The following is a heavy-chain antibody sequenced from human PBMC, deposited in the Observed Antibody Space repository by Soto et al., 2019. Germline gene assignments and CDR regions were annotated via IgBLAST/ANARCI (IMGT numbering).Heavy chain of an antibody. CDR2: INTANGKT. Sequence: ASVKVSCKTPGNTFTSPAVHWVRQAPGQRLEWMGWINTANGKTDYSQKFQGRVTITRDRSASTGYMELSSLRSEDTAMYYCATLLVYGGNSARLWFDPWGQGTLVTVSS. V-gene: IGHV1-3*04. D-gene: IGHD2-21*02. CDR3: ATLLVYGGNSARLWFDP. CDR1: GNTFTSPA. J-gene: IGHJ5*02.